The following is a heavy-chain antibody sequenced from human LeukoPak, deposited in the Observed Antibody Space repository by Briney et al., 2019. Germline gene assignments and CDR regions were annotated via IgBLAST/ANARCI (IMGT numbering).Heavy chain of an antibody. V-gene: IGHV3-66*04. CDR2: IYSGGST. Sequence: GGSLRPSCAASGFTVSSNYMSWVRQAPGKGLEWVSVIYSGGSTYYADSVKGRFTISRDNSKNTLYLQMNSLRAEDTAVYYCASQKFGELSYYGGYWGQGTLVTVSS. D-gene: IGHD3-10*01. CDR1: GFTVSSNY. J-gene: IGHJ4*02. CDR3: ASQKFGELSYYGGY.